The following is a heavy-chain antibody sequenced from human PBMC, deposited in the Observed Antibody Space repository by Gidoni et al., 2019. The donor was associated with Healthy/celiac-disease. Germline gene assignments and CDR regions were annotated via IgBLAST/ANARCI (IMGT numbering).Heavy chain of an antibody. V-gene: IGHV4-39*01. D-gene: IGHD1-1*01. J-gene: IGHJ5*02. Sequence: CSRCTYYNPSLKSRVTISVDTSKNQFSLKLSSVTAADTAVYYCASAGYANYNWFDPWGQGTLVTVSS. CDR3: ASAGYANYNWFDP. CDR2: CSRCT.